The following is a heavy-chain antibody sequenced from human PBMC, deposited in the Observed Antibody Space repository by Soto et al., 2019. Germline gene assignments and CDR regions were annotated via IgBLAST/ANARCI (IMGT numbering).Heavy chain of an antibody. CDR1: GYSFTNYW. Sequence: GESLNISCKGSGYSFTNYWISGVREVPGKGLEWMGRSDPSDSYTNYSPSFRGHVTISADKSISTAYVQWSSLKASDTAMYYCARVEMATQDYWGQGTLVTVSS. J-gene: IGHJ4*02. CDR2: SDPSDSYT. D-gene: IGHD5-12*01. CDR3: ARVEMATQDY. V-gene: IGHV5-10-1*01.